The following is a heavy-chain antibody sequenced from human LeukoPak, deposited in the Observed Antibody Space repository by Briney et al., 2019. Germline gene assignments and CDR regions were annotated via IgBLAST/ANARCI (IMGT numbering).Heavy chain of an antibody. Sequence: SETLSLTCTVSGGSISSYYWSWIRQPAGKGLEWIGRIYTSGSTNYNPSLKSRVTMSVDTSKNQFSLRLSSVTAADTAVYYCARGRTMVRDPVNWFDPWGQGTLVTVSS. CDR3: ARGRTMVRDPVNWFDP. V-gene: IGHV4-4*07. D-gene: IGHD3-10*01. CDR2: IYTSGST. J-gene: IGHJ5*02. CDR1: GGSISSYY.